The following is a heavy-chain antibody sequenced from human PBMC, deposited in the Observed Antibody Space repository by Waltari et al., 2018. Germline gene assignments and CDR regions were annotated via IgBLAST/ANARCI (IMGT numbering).Heavy chain of an antibody. CDR2: SNSGGSTT. V-gene: IGHV3-74*01. J-gene: IGHJ4*02. Sequence: EVQLVESGGGLVQPGGSLRLSCAASGFTFSSYWMHWVRQAPGKGRVWVSRSNSGGSTTSYADAVKGRFTSARDNAKNTLYLKMNSLRAEDTAVYCCARRMDYDFLPTSDYWGQGTLVTVSS. CDR1: GFTFSSYW. D-gene: IGHD3-3*01. CDR3: ARRMDYDFLPTSDY.